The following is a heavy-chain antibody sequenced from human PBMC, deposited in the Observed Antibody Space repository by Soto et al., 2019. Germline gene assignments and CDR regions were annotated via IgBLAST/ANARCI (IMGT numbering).Heavy chain of an antibody. V-gene: IGHV1-3*04. CDR1: GYTFTDYA. Sequence: QVQLVQSGAEVRKPGAAVTISCKASGYTFTDYALHWVRQAPGQRLEWMGWIITGNGDTKYSHNFQGRITISRDTSAITVHMDLRDLRSEDTAVYYCARDIGSGSYFNSNNWFDPWGQGTLVTVSS. CDR2: IITGNGDT. D-gene: IGHD3-10*01. J-gene: IGHJ5*02. CDR3: ARDIGSGSYFNSNNWFDP.